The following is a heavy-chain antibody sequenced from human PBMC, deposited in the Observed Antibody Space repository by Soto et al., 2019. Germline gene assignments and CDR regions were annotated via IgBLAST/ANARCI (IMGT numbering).Heavy chain of an antibody. CDR3: ARVGVPAALFAQLSGYMDV. D-gene: IGHD2-2*01. J-gene: IGHJ6*03. Sequence: PSETLSLTCTVSGGSISSGGYYWSWIRQHPGKGLERIGYIYYSGSTYYNPSLKSRVTISVDTSKNQFSLKLSSVTAADTAVYYCARVGVPAALFAQLSGYMDVWGKGTTVTVSS. CDR2: IYYSGST. CDR1: GGSISSGGYY. V-gene: IGHV4-31*03.